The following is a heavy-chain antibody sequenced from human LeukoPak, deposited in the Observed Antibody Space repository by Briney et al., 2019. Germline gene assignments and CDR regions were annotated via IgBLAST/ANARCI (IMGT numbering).Heavy chain of an antibody. CDR3: ARVGSSGWYHWFDP. Sequence: ASVTVSFKASGYTFTGYYMHWVRQAPGQGLEWMGWINPNSGVTGSAQKFQGRVTMTRDKSISTVYMELSRLTSDDTAVYFCARVGSSGWYHWFDPWGQGTLVTVSS. J-gene: IGHJ5*02. V-gene: IGHV1-2*02. CDR1: GYTFTGYY. D-gene: IGHD6-19*01. CDR2: INPNSGVT.